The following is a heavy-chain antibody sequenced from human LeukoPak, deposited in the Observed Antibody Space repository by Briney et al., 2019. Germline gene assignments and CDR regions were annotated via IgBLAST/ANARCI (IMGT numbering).Heavy chain of an antibody. CDR3: AKDPHPFRGVIINYFDY. CDR1: GFTFSNYS. J-gene: IGHJ4*02. CDR2: INWSGGCT. Sequence: GALRLSCAAPGFTFSNYSISWGRPAPGKGVGWVLAINWSGGCTYHADSVKGRFTISRDNSKNTLYLQMYSLRAEDTAVYYCAKDPHPFRGVIINYFDYWGQGTLVTVSS. V-gene: IGHV3-23*01. D-gene: IGHD3-10*01.